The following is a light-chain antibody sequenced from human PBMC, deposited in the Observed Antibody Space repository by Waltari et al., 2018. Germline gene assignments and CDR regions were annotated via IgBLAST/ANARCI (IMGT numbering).Light chain of an antibody. CDR1: SSDVVGYNY. CDR3: SSYTSSSTLV. Sequence: QSALTQPASVSGSPGPSLTISCTGTSSDVVGYNYVSWYQQHPGKAPKLRIYDVSKRPSGVSNRFSGSKSGNTASLTISGLQAEDEADYYCSSYTSSSTLVFGGGTKLTVL. CDR2: DVS. V-gene: IGLV2-14*01. J-gene: IGLJ2*01.